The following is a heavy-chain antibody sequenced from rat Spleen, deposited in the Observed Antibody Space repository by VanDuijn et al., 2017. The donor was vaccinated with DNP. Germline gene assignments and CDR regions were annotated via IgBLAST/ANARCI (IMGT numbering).Heavy chain of an antibody. D-gene: IGHD1-4*01. Sequence: EVQLVESGGGLVQSGRSLKLSCAASGFTFSDHNMAWVRQVPKKGLEWVASSSYDGSRVHYRDSVKGRFTISRDNAKSTLYLQMDSLRSEDTATYYCARHTGDYWGQGVMVTVS. V-gene: IGHV5-7*01. CDR3: ARHTGDY. CDR1: GFTFSDHN. CDR2: SSYDGSRV. J-gene: IGHJ2*01.